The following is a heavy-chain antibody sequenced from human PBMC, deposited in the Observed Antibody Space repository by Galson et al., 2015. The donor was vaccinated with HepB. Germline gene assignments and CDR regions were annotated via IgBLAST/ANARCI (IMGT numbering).Heavy chain of an antibody. CDR1: XXSFSGYX. CDR2: ITHSGST. J-gene: IGHJ1*01. V-gene: IGHV4-34*01. Sequence: LSLXCAVXXXSFSGYXWTWXXQPPGKGLXXXGEITHSGSTNYNPSLKSRVTLSVDTSKKQFSLKLTSVTAADTAVYYCARGQGRRTTGRGVITGYFQHWGQGTLVT. D-gene: IGHD3-10*01. CDR3: ARGQGRRTTGRGVITGYFQH.